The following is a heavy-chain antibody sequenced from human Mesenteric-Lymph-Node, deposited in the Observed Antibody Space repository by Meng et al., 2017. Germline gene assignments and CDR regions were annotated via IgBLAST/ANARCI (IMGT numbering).Heavy chain of an antibody. V-gene: IGHV4-31*03. Sequence: QVQLQESGPGLVKPSPTPSLTCTVSGCSISSGGHSWSWIRQHPGKGLEWIAYIYYSGSTYYNPSLKSRVILSVDTSKNQFSLKLSSVTAADTAVYYCARVDSSGYFLDYWGQGTLVTVSS. D-gene: IGHD3-22*01. CDR1: GCSISSGGHS. CDR2: IYYSGST. CDR3: ARVDSSGYFLDY. J-gene: IGHJ4*01.